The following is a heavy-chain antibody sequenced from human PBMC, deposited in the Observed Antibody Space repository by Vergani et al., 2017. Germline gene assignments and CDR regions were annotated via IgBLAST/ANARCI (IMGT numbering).Heavy chain of an antibody. CDR1: GFTVSSNY. CDR3: ARDRVDIVATTTYYYYYYGMDV. V-gene: IGHV3-53*04. CDR2: IYSGGST. J-gene: IGHJ6*02. D-gene: IGHD5-12*01. Sequence: EGQLVESGGDWVQRGGSLRLSCAASGFTVSSNYMSWVRQAPGKGLEWVSVIYSGGSTYYADSVKGRFTISRHNSKNTLYLQMNSLRAEDTAVYYCARDRVDIVATTTYYYYYYGMDVWGQGTTVTVSS.